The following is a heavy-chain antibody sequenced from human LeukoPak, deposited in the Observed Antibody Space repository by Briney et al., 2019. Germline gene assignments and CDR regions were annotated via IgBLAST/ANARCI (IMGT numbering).Heavy chain of an antibody. J-gene: IGHJ3*02. D-gene: IGHD6-13*01. CDR2: IYHSGST. Sequence: PSETLSLTCAVSGYSISSGYYWGWIRQPPGKGLEWIGSIYHSGSTYYNPSLKSRVTISVDTSKNQFSLKLSSVTAADTAVYYCARLKYSSSWYDAFDIWGQETMVTVSS. CDR1: GYSISSGYY. CDR3: ARLKYSSSWYDAFDI. V-gene: IGHV4-38-2*01.